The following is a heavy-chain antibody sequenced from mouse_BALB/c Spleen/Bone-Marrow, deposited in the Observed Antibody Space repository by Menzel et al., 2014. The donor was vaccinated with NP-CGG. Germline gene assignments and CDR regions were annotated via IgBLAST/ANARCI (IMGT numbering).Heavy chain of an antibody. D-gene: IGHD4-1*01. CDR3: ASNWDYAMDY. Sequence: VQLQQPGPGLVQPSQSLSIPCTVSGFSLTSYGVHWVRQSPGKGLEWLGVIWSGGSTDYNAAFISRLSISKDNSKSQVFFKMNSLQANDTAIYYCASNWDYAMDYWGQGTSVTVSS. CDR1: GFSLTSYG. J-gene: IGHJ4*01. CDR2: IWSGGST. V-gene: IGHV2-2*02.